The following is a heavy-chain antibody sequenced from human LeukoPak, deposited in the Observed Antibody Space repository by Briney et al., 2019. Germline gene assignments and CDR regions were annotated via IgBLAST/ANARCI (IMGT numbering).Heavy chain of an antibody. Sequence: TGGSLRLSCAASGSTFSSYSMNWVRQAPGKGLEWVSYISSSSVTIYYADSVKGRFTISRDNAKNSLYLQMNSLRDEDTAVYYCARALTYYYDSSGDYLYGMDVWGQGTTVTVSS. CDR1: GSTFSSYS. CDR3: ARALTYYYDSSGDYLYGMDV. V-gene: IGHV3-48*02. D-gene: IGHD3-22*01. CDR2: ISSSSVTI. J-gene: IGHJ6*02.